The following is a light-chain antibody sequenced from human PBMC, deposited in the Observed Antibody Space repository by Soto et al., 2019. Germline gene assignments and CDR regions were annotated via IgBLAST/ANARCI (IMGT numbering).Light chain of an antibody. CDR1: SSDVGGYNY. CDR2: EVN. V-gene: IGLV2-14*01. J-gene: IGLJ2*01. CDR3: SSYTSSSTLVV. Sequence: QSVLTQPASVSGSPGQSITIPCTGTSSDVGGYNYVSWYQQHPGKAPKLMIYEVNNRPSGVSNRFSGSKSGNTASLPISGLQAEDEADYYCSSYTSSSTLVVFGGGTKVTVL.